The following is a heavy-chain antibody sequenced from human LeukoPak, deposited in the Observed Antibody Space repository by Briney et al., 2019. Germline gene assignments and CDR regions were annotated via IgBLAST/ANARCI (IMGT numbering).Heavy chain of an antibody. CDR2: IYYSGST. J-gene: IGHJ5*02. V-gene: IGHV4-59*01. D-gene: IGHD1-1*01. CDR3: ARGGFLDPFDP. Sequence: PSETLSLTCTVSGCSISTYYWSWIRQPPGKGLEWIGYIYYSGSTKYNPSLKSRVTISVDPSKNQFSLKLRSVTAADTASYYCARGGFLDPFDPWGRGTLVTVSS. CDR1: GCSISTYY.